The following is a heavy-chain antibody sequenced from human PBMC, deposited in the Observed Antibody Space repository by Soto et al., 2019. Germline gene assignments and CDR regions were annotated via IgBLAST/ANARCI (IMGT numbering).Heavy chain of an antibody. CDR3: ARDGGNSDFDY. CDR1: GGSISSYY. V-gene: IGHV4-59*01. J-gene: IGHJ4*02. CDR2: IYYSGST. D-gene: IGHD2-21*02. Sequence: QVQLQESGPGLVKPSETLSLTCTVSGGSISSYYWSWIRQPPGEGLEWIGYIYYSGSTNYNPSLKSRVTISVDTSKNQFSLKLSSVTAADTAVYYCARDGGNSDFDYWGQGTLVTVSS.